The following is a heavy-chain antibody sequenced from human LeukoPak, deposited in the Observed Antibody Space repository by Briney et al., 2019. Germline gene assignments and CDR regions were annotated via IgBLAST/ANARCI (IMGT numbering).Heavy chain of an antibody. CDR3: ARGGYSSSWYHFDY. J-gene: IGHJ4*02. D-gene: IGHD6-13*01. Sequence: TGGSLRLSCAASGFTFSSYAMSWVRQAPGKGLEWVSAISGSGGSTYYADSVKGRFTISRDNSKNTLFLQMNSLRAEDTAVYYCARGGYSSSWYHFDYWGQGTLVTVSS. CDR1: GFTFSSYA. V-gene: IGHV3-23*01. CDR2: ISGSGGST.